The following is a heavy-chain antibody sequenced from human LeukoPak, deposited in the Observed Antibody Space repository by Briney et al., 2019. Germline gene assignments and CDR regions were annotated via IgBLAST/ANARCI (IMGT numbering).Heavy chain of an antibody. V-gene: IGHV1-69*04. D-gene: IGHD6-19*01. J-gene: IGHJ4*02. CDR1: GGTFSSYA. CDR2: IIPILGIA. Sequence: SVKVSCKASGGTFSSYAISWVRQAPGQGLEWMGRIIPILGIANYAQKFQGRVTITADKSTSTAYMELSSLRSEDTAVYYCARDKPAAVAGSGVIYYWGQGTLVTVSS. CDR3: ARDKPAAVAGSGVIYY.